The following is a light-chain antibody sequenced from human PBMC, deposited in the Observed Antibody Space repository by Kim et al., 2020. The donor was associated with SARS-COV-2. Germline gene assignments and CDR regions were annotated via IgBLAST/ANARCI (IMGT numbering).Light chain of an antibody. Sequence: LCTGEEATPSGRASRGLGGTLARYQRRPGQTPRLLTYDASDRATGIPARFSGSGSGRDFTLTTCSLEREEFAVYYCQQRSNWPITFGQGTRLEIK. CDR2: DAS. CDR1: RGLGGT. V-gene: IGKV3-11*02. CDR3: QQRSNWPIT. J-gene: IGKJ5*01.